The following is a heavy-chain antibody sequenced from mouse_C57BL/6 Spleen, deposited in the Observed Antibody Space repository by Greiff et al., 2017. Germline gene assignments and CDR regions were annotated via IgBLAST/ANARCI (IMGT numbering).Heavy chain of an antibody. CDR2: IWSGGST. D-gene: IGHD5-1-1*01. J-gene: IGHJ3*01. V-gene: IGHV2-2*01. Sequence: QVQLKESGPGLVQPSQSLSITCTVSGFSLTSYGVHWVRQSPGKGLEWLGVIWSGGSTDYNAAFISRLSISKDNSKSQVFFKMNSLQADDTAIYYCARNGAGYTPWFAYWGQGTLVTVSA. CDR3: ARNGAGYTPWFAY. CDR1: GFSLTSYG.